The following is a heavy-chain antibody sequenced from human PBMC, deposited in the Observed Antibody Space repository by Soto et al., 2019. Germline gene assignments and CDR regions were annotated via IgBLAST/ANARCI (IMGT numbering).Heavy chain of an antibody. D-gene: IGHD3-22*01. CDR1: GFTFGDYA. V-gene: IGHV3-49*03. Sequence: GGSLRLSCTASGFTFGDYAMSWFRQAPGKGLEWVGFIRSKAYGGTTEYAAAVKGRFTISRDDSKSIAYLQMNSLKTEDTAVYYCTRAKLLYYYDSSVHFDYWGQGTLVTVSS. CDR2: IRSKAYGGTT. CDR3: TRAKLLYYYDSSVHFDY. J-gene: IGHJ4*02.